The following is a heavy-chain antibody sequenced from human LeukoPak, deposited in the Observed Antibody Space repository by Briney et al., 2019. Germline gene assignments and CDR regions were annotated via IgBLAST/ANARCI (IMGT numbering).Heavy chain of an antibody. Sequence: GGSLRLSCAASGFTFDDYAMHWVRHAPGKGLEWVSGISWNSGSIGYADSVKGRFTISRDNAKNSLYLQMNSLRAEDTALYYCAKDISAVAGRFDFDYWGQGTLVTVSS. V-gene: IGHV3-9*01. D-gene: IGHD6-19*01. CDR3: AKDISAVAGRFDFDY. CDR1: GFTFDDYA. J-gene: IGHJ4*02. CDR2: ISWNSGSI.